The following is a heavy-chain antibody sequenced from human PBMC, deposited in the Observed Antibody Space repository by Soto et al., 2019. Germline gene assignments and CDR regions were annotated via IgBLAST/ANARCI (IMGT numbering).Heavy chain of an antibody. Sequence: QVQLQQWGAGLLKSSETLSLTCAVYGGSFSGYYWSWIRQPPGKGLEWIGEINHSGSTNYNPSLKNRVTLSIDTSKSQSALKLSSVPAADTAIYYCARDSLGIAVLGTGRSKNNWFDPWGQGTLVTVSS. CDR1: GGSFSGYY. J-gene: IGHJ5*02. CDR2: INHSGST. D-gene: IGHD6-19*01. V-gene: IGHV4-34*01. CDR3: ARDSLGIAVLGTGRSKNNWFDP.